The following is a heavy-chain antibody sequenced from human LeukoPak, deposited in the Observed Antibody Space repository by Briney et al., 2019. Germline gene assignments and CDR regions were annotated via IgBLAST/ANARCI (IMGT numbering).Heavy chain of an antibody. CDR2: IYPGDSDT. D-gene: IGHD4-23*01. J-gene: IGHJ5*02. CDR3: ARLAVVTDNWFDP. V-gene: IGHV5-51*01. CDR1: AYSFTSYW. Sequence: GGSLKISCKGSAYSFTSYWIGWVRQMPGKGLEWMGIIYPGDSDTRYSPSFQGQVTISADKSISTAYLQWSSLKASDTAMYYCARLAVVTDNWFDPWGQGTLVTVSS.